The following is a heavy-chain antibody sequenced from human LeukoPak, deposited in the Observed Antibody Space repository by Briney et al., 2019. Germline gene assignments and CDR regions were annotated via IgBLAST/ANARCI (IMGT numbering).Heavy chain of an antibody. D-gene: IGHD6-13*01. V-gene: IGHV1-8*01. Sequence: ASVKVSCKASGYTFTSYDINWVRQATGQGLEWMGWMNPNSGNTGYAQKFQGRVTMTRNTSISTAYMELSSLRSEDTAVYYCARSHGSSDSTWDATGGDYWGQGTLVTVSS. CDR1: GYTFTSYD. CDR2: MNPNSGNT. J-gene: IGHJ4*02. CDR3: ARSHGSSDSTWDATGGDY.